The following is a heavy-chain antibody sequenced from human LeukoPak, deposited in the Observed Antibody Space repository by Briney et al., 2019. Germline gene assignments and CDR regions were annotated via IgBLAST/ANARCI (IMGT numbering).Heavy chain of an antibody. CDR3: AGVDTAMAHFDY. V-gene: IGHV4-59*08. D-gene: IGHD5-18*01. J-gene: IGHJ4*02. CDR2: IYYSGST. Sequence: TSETLSLTCTVSGGSISSYYWSWIRQPPGKGLEWIGYIYYSGSTNYNPSLKSRATISVDTSKNQFSLKLSSVTAADTAVYYCAGVDTAMAHFDYWGQGTLVTVSS. CDR1: GGSISSYY.